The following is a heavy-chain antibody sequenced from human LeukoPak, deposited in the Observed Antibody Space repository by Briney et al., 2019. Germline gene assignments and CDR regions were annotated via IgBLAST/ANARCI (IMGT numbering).Heavy chain of an antibody. Sequence: SETLSLTCTVSGGSISSYYWSWIRQPPGKGLEWIGSIYYSGSTYYNPSLKSRVTISVDTSKNQFSLKLSSVTAADTAVYYCAGVRRILGGARDIDYWGQGTLVTVSS. CDR2: IYYSGST. V-gene: IGHV4-39*07. CDR1: GGSISSYY. J-gene: IGHJ4*02. CDR3: AGVRRILGGARDIDY. D-gene: IGHD3-3*01.